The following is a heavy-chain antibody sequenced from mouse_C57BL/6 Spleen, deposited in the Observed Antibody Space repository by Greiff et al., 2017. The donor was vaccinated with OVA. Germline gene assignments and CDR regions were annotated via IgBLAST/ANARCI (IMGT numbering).Heavy chain of an antibody. J-gene: IGHJ1*03. V-gene: IGHV14-2*01. Sequence: EVKLQQSGAELVKPGASVKLSCTASGFNIKDYYMHWVKQRTEQGLEWIGRIDPEDGETKYAPNFQGKATITADTSPNTAYLQLSSLTSEDTAVYYCARGSYYSNSYWYFDVWGTGTTVTVSS. CDR3: ARGSYYSNSYWYFDV. CDR1: GFNIKDYY. CDR2: IDPEDGET. D-gene: IGHD2-5*01.